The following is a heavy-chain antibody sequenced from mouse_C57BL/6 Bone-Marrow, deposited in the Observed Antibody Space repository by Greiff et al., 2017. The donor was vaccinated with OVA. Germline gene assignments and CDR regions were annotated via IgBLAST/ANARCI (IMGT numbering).Heavy chain of an antibody. D-gene: IGHD3-3*01. Sequence: EVQLQESGAELVRPGASVKLSCTASGFNIKDDYMHWVKQRPEQGLEWIGWIDPENGDTEYASKFQGKATITADTSSNTAYLQLSSLTSEDTAVYYCTTGGGLRDFDYWGQGTTLTVSS. V-gene: IGHV14-4*01. J-gene: IGHJ2*01. CDR2: IDPENGDT. CDR3: TTGGGLRDFDY. CDR1: GFNIKDDY.